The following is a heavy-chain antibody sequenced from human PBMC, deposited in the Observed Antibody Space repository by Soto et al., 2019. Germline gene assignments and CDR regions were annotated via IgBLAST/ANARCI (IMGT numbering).Heavy chain of an antibody. J-gene: IGHJ4*02. CDR3: ARGGSSGYLTNDLLAY. CDR2: IDSTGSTI. D-gene: IGHD6-19*01. Sequence: EVQLVESGGGLVQPGGSLRLSCAASGFTFSTYSMNWVRQAPGKGLEWVSYIDSTGSTIYYADSVKGRFTSSRDNAKNSLFLRMNSLRTEDTAIYYCARGGSSGYLTNDLLAYWGQGTLVTVSS. CDR1: GFTFSTYS. V-gene: IGHV3-48*01.